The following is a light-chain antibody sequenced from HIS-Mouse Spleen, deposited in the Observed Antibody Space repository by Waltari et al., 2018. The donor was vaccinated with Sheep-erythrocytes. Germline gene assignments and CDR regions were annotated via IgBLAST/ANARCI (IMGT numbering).Light chain of an antibody. J-gene: IGLJ2*01. Sequence: QSVLTQPPSASGTPGQRVTISCSGSSSNIGSNYVYWYQQLPGTAPKLLIYRNNRRPSGFPDRFAGSKSGTSASLAISGLRSEDEADYYCAAWDDSLSGYVVFGGGTKLTVL. CDR2: RNN. V-gene: IGLV1-47*01. CDR1: SSNIGSNY. CDR3: AAWDDSLSGYVV.